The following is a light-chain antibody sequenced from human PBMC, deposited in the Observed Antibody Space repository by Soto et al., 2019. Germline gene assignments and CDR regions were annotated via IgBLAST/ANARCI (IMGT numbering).Light chain of an antibody. CDR1: GSDVGSYNL. V-gene: IGLV2-23*03. CDR2: EGS. Sequence: QSALTQPASVSGSPGQSITISCTGTGSDVGSYNLVSWYQQHPGKAPKLMIYEGSKRPSGVSNRFSGSKSGNTASLTISGLQAEDEADYYCCSYAGSSTFLVVFGGGTKVTVL. J-gene: IGLJ2*01. CDR3: CSYAGSSTFLVV.